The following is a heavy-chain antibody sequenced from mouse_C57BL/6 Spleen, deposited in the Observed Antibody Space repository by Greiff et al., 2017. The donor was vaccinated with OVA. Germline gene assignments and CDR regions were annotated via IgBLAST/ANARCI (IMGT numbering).Heavy chain of an antibody. J-gene: IGHJ1*03. CDR3: ARPSVGLWYFDV. D-gene: IGHD4-1*01. CDR1: GFTFSDYG. Sequence: EVKLVESGGGLVKPGGSLKLSCAASGFTFSDYGMHWVRQAPEKGLEWVAYISSGSSTIYYADTVKGRFTISRDNAKNTLLLQMTSLRSEDTAMYYCARPSVGLWYFDVWGTGTTVTVSS. CDR2: ISSGSSTI. V-gene: IGHV5-17*01.